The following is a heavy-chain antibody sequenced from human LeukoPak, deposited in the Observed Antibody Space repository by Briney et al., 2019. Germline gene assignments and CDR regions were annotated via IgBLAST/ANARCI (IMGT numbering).Heavy chain of an antibody. V-gene: IGHV4-59*08. CDR2: IHDSGST. Sequence: PSDTLSLTCTVSGGSISNYYWSWIRQSQEKGLEWIGYIHDSGSTNYNPSLKSRVTISVDTSKNQFSLKLSSVTAADTAVYYCARLDAAAGRYLQFFYWGQGTLVTVSS. CDR1: GGSISNYY. D-gene: IGHD5-24*01. CDR3: ARLDAAAGRYLQFFY. J-gene: IGHJ4*02.